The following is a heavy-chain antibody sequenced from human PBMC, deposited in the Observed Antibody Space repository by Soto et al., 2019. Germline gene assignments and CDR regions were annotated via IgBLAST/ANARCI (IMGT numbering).Heavy chain of an antibody. D-gene: IGHD2-2*01. Sequence: SQTLSLTCALSGDSVSSNSAAWNWIRQSPSRGLEWLGRTYYRSKWYNDYAVSVKSRITINPDTSKNQFSLQLNSVTPEDTAVYYCAREGSGSGIVVVPAVWFDPWGQGTLVTVSS. V-gene: IGHV6-1*01. CDR3: AREGSGSGIVVVPAVWFDP. CDR1: GDSVSSNSAA. CDR2: TYYRSKWYN. J-gene: IGHJ5*02.